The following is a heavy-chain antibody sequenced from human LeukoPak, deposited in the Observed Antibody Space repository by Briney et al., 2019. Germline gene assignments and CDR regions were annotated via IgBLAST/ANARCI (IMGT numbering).Heavy chain of an antibody. Sequence: PGRSLRLSCAASGFTFSSYGMHWVRQAPGKGLEWVAVISYDGSNKYYADSVKGRFTISRDNSKNTLYLQMNSLRAEDTAVYYCAKDLQNCGYYYYYGMDVWGQGTTVTVSS. V-gene: IGHV3-30*18. D-gene: IGHD7-27*01. CDR3: AKDLQNCGYYYYYGMDV. CDR2: ISYDGSNK. CDR1: GFTFSSYG. J-gene: IGHJ6*02.